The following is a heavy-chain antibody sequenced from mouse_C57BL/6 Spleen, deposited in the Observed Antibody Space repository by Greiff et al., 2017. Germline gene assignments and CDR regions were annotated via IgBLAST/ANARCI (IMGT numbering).Heavy chain of an antibody. J-gene: IGHJ4*01. D-gene: IGHD2-4*01. CDR2: IWSGGST. CDR1: GFSLTSYG. CDR3: ASMITTLYYYAMDY. Sequence: QVQLKQSGPGLVQPSQSLSITCTVSGFSLTSYGVHWVRQSPGKGLEWLGVIWSGGSTDSNAAFISRLSISKDNSKSQVFFKMNSLQADDTAIYYCASMITTLYYYAMDYWGQGTSVTVSS. V-gene: IGHV2-2*01.